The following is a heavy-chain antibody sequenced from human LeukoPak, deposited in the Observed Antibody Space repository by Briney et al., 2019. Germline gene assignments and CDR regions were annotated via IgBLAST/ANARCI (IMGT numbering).Heavy chain of an antibody. J-gene: IGHJ4*02. Sequence: PSETLSLTCTVSGVSISSSNFYWDWIRQPPGKGLEWIGEINHSGSTNYNPSLKSRVTISVDTSKNQFSLKLSSVTAADTAVYYCARAPLYYYGSGSYYNVGYFDYWGQGTLVTVSS. D-gene: IGHD3-10*01. CDR2: INHSGST. V-gene: IGHV4-39*07. CDR3: ARAPLYYYGSGSYYNVGYFDY. CDR1: GVSISSSNFY.